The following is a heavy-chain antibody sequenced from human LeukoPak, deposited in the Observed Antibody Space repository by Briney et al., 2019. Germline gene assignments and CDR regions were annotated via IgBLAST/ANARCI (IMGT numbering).Heavy chain of an antibody. V-gene: IGHV1-18*01. Sequence: ASVKVSXKASGYTFTSYGISWVRQAPGQGLEWMGWISAYNGNTNYAQKLQGRVTMTTDTSTSTAYMELRSLRSDDTAVDYCARDQGTTVTRVPNYWGQGTLVTVSS. J-gene: IGHJ4*02. CDR2: ISAYNGNT. CDR1: GYTFTSYG. CDR3: ARDQGTTVTRVPNY. D-gene: IGHD4-17*01.